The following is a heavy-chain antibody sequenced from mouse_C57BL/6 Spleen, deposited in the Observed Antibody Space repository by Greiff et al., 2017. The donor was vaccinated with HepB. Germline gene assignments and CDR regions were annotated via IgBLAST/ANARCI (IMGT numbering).Heavy chain of an antibody. V-gene: IGHV2-5*01. J-gene: IGHJ1*03. CDR1: GFSLTSYG. CDR2: IWRGGST. Sequence: QVQLKQSGPGLVQPSQSLSITCTVSGFSLTSYGVHWVRQSPGKGLEWLGVIWRGGSTDYNAAFMSRLSITKDNSKSQVFFKMNSLQADDTAIYYCAKNYYGSSSVNWYFDVWGTGTTVTVSS. CDR3: AKNYYGSSSVNWYFDV. D-gene: IGHD1-1*01.